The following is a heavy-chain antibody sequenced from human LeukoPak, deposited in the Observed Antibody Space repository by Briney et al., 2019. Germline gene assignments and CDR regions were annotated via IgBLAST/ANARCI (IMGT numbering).Heavy chain of an antibody. Sequence: PGGSLRLSCAASGFTFSSYSMNWVRQAPGKGLEWVSSISSSSSYIYYADSVKGRFTISRDNAKNSLYLQMNSLRAEDTAVYYCAVLPYGDYVLILDYWGQGTLVTVSS. CDR1: GFTFSSYS. CDR3: AVLPYGDYVLILDY. D-gene: IGHD4-17*01. CDR2: ISSSSSYI. J-gene: IGHJ4*02. V-gene: IGHV3-21*01.